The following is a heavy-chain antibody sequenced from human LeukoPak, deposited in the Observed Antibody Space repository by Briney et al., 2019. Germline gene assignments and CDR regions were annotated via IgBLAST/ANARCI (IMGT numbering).Heavy chain of an antibody. CDR3: ARRDGAAEGDY. D-gene: IGHD6-13*01. V-gene: IGHV4-34*01. CDR2: INHSGST. Sequence: PSETLSLTCAVYGGSFSGYYWSWIRQPPGKGLEWIGEINHSGSTNYNPSLKSRVTISVDTSKNQFSLKLSSVTAADTAVYYCARRDGAAEGDYWGQGTLVTVSS. J-gene: IGHJ4*02. CDR1: GGSFSGYY.